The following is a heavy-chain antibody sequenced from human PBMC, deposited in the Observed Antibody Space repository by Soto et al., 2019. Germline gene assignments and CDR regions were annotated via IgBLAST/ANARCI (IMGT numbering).Heavy chain of an antibody. CDR3: MKYSGRPSTPAA. CDR1: GFTFNNYG. D-gene: IGHD1-26*01. V-gene: IGHV3-23*01. Sequence: PGGSLRHSCAASGFTFNNYGVHWVRQAPGKGLEWVVAITYDGGTTYYADSVKGRFTISRDNSKNTLYLQMNSLRAEDTAVYYCMKYSGRPSTPAALGQGTLVTVSS. CDR2: ITYDGGTT. J-gene: IGHJ5*02.